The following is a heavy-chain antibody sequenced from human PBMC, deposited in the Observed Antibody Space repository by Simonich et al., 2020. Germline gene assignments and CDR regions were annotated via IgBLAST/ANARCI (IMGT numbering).Heavy chain of an antibody. CDR3: ARGGIAARDAFDI. D-gene: IGHD6-6*01. CDR2: IKQDGSEK. V-gene: IGHV3-7*01. CDR1: GFTFSSYW. J-gene: IGHJ3*02. Sequence: VQLVESGGGVVQPGGSLRLSCAASGFTFSSYWMSWVRQAPGKGRGWVANIKQDGSEKYYVDSVKGRFTISRDNAKNSLYLQMNSLRAEDTAVYYCARGGIAARDAFDIWGQGTMVTVSS.